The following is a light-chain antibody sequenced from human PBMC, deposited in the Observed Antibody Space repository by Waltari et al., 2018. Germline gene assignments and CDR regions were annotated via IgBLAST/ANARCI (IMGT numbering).Light chain of an antibody. Sequence: VLLTQSPASLSVSPGDTVILSCRASQSVRTNLVWYQQKAGQAPSTLIDGASTRASGVPSRFSGSGSETDFTLIISSLQSEDAAVYFCQQYYVWPPITFGGGTKLEI. V-gene: IGKV3-15*01. CDR3: QQYYVWPPIT. CDR2: GAS. CDR1: QSVRTN. J-gene: IGKJ4*01.